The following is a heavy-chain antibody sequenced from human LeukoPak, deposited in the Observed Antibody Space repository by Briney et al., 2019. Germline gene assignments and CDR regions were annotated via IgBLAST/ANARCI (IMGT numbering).Heavy chain of an antibody. CDR1: GFTFSNYW. Sequence: GGSLRLSCAASGFTFSNYWMHWVRQAPGKGLVWVSRVNSDGSSTSYADSVKGRFTISRDNAKNTMYLQMNSLRAEDTAVYYCARDPSYYDFARLDYYCYYMDVWGKGTTVTVSS. J-gene: IGHJ6*03. D-gene: IGHD3-3*01. CDR3: ARDPSYYDFARLDYYCYYMDV. V-gene: IGHV3-74*01. CDR2: VNSDGSST.